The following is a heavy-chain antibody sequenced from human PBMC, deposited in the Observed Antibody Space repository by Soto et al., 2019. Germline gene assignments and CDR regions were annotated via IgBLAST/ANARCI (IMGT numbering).Heavy chain of an antibody. CDR2: IYTGGRT. V-gene: IGHV3-66*01. CDR1: GFTVSINY. CDR3: ARDLSSDYGMDV. Sequence: PGGSLRLSCAASGFTVSINYMSWVRQAPGKGLEWVSVIYTGGRTYYADSVKGRFTISRDNSKNTVHLQMNSLRAEDTAVYYCARDLSSDYGMDVWGQGTTVTVSS. J-gene: IGHJ6*02.